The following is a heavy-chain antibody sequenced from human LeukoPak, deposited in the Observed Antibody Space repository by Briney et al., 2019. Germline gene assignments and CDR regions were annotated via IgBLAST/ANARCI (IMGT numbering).Heavy chain of an antibody. Sequence: ASVKVSCKSSGYSFSDYGTAWVRQAPGQGLEWMGIINPSGGSTSYAQKFQGRVTMTRDTSTSTVYMELSSLRSEDTAVYYCARDRRPFYYYYYYMDVWGKGTTVTVSS. CDR2: INPSGGST. J-gene: IGHJ6*03. V-gene: IGHV1-46*01. CDR1: GYSFSDYG. CDR3: ARDRRPFYYYYYYMDV.